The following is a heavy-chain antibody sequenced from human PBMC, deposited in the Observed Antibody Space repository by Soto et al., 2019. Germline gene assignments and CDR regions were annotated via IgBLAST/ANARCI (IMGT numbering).Heavy chain of an antibody. CDR1: GYTFTSYG. CDR2: ISAYNGNT. J-gene: IGHJ1*01. Sequence: ASVKVSCKASGYTFTSYGISWVRQAPGQGLEWMGWISAYNGNTNYAQKLQGRVTMTTDTSTSTAYMELRSLRSDDTAVYYCASDLKKYCSGGSCLIQHWGQGTLVPVSS. V-gene: IGHV1-18*01. D-gene: IGHD2-15*01. CDR3: ASDLKKYCSGGSCLIQH.